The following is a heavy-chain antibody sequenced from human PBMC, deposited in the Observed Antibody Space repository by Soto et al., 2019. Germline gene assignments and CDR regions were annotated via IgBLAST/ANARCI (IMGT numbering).Heavy chain of an antibody. D-gene: IGHD3-22*01. V-gene: IGHV1-69*01. J-gene: IGHJ4*01. Sequence: QVQLVQSGAEVKKPGSSVKVSCKASGGIFNNYAISWVRQAPGQGLEWMGGIIPVFGTADYAQKFQGRVTITADDSTSTADMELSSLRSGETAVYYWATWVGYYYDSSGHSAWFWGQGTLVTVSS. CDR2: IIPVFGTA. CDR1: GGIFNNYA. CDR3: ATWVGYYYDSSGHSAWF.